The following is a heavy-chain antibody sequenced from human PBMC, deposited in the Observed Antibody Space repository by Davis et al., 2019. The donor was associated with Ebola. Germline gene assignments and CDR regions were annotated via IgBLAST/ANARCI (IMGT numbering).Heavy chain of an antibody. J-gene: IGHJ6*04. V-gene: IGHV1-18*04. CDR2: ISGYNGNT. CDR3: ARDPRITGTTGYYYYYYGMDV. D-gene: IGHD1-7*01. Sequence: ASVKVSCKASPDSFTSYGVSWVRQAPGQGLEWMGWISGYNGNTNYAQKVQGRVTMTTDTSTSTAYMELRSLRSDDTAVYYCARDPRITGTTGYYYYYYGMDVWGKGTTVTVSS. CDR1: PDSFTSYG.